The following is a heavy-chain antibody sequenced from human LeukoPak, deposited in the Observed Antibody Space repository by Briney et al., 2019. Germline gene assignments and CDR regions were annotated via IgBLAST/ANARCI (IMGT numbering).Heavy chain of an antibody. CDR3: AREATWGNWYFDL. CDR1: GFTSSSHG. CDR2: IGREGRAK. V-gene: IGHV3-30*03. J-gene: IGHJ2*01. D-gene: IGHD3-16*01. Sequence: GGSLRLSCAASGFTSSSHGMHWVRQAPGKGLEWVAVIGREGRAKYYADSVKGRLTLSRDNSINTLYLEMNSLRDEDTAVYYCAREATWGNWYFDLWGRGTLVTVSS.